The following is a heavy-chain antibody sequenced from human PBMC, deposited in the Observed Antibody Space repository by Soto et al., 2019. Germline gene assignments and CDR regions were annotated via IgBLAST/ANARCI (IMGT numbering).Heavy chain of an antibody. J-gene: IGHJ5*02. CDR2: MNPGSGNT. D-gene: IGHD3-10*01. Sequence: KVSCKASGYTFTNYEINWVRQATGQGLEWMGWMNPGSGNTGYAHKFQGRVTMTRNISISTAYMELSRLGSDDTAIYYCARMAAIGSLNWFDPWGQGTLVTVSS. CDR3: ARMAAIGSLNWFDP. V-gene: IGHV1-8*01. CDR1: GYTFTNYE.